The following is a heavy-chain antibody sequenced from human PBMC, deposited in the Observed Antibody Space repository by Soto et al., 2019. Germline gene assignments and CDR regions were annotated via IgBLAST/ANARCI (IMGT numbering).Heavy chain of an antibody. Sequence: PGGSLRLSCVASGFTFITSGMHWVRQAPGKGLVWVARIKYDASDTNYADSVKGRFTISRDNAKNTLYLQMNSLRAEDTAVYYCAASLSGDPYPLDYWGQGTLVTVSS. CDR1: GFTFITSG. CDR2: IKYDASDT. J-gene: IGHJ4*02. V-gene: IGHV3-74*01. CDR3: AASLSGDPYPLDY. D-gene: IGHD7-27*01.